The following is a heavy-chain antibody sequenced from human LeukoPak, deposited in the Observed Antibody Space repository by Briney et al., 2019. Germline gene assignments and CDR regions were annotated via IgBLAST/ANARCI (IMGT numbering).Heavy chain of an antibody. CDR3: RFWLRPAHYYYYMDV. CDR1: GFTSRDAW. Sequence: GSLRLSCAASGFTSRDAWMTWVPQTPGKGREWIGEINHSGSTNYNPSLKSRVTISVDTSKNQFSLKLSSVTAADTAVYYCRFWLRPAHYYYYMDVWGKGTTVTVSS. J-gene: IGHJ6*03. V-gene: IGHV4-34*08. CDR2: INHSGST. D-gene: IGHD5-12*01.